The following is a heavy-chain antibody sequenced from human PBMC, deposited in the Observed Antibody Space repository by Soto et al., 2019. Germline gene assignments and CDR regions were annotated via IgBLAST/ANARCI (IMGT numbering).Heavy chain of an antibody. Sequence: GGSLRLSCATSGFTFGAYWMNWVRQAPGKGLEWVSGISGSGDSTYYADSVKGRFTVSRDNSKNTLYLQMNSLRAEDTAVFYCAKERSSGWSFDYWGQGTLVTVSS. D-gene: IGHD6-19*01. V-gene: IGHV3-23*01. CDR1: GFTFGAYW. CDR2: ISGSGDST. J-gene: IGHJ4*02. CDR3: AKERSSGWSFDY.